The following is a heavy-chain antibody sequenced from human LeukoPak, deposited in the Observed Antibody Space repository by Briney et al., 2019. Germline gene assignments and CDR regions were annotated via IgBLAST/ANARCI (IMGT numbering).Heavy chain of an antibody. CDR3: ATYYDFWSGSYDY. CDR2: FDPEDGET. D-gene: IGHD3-3*01. V-gene: IGHV1-24*01. Sequence: GASVKVSCKASGYTFTSYYMHWVRQAPGKGLEWMGGFDPEDGETIHAQKFQGRVTMTEDTSTDTAYMELSSLRSEDTAVYYCATYYDFWSGSYDYWGQGTLVTVSS. J-gene: IGHJ4*02. CDR1: GYTFTSYY.